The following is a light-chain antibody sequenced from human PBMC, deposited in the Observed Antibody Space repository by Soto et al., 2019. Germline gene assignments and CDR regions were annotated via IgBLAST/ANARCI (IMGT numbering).Light chain of an antibody. Sequence: QYALTQPPSASGSPGQSVTISCTGTSSDVGAYNFVSWYQQHPGKAPKFMIYEVSKRPSGVPDRFSGSKSGNTASLTVSGLQAEDEADYYCSSYAGGSWVFGGGTKLTVL. CDR1: SSDVGAYNF. J-gene: IGLJ3*02. CDR3: SSYAGGSWV. V-gene: IGLV2-8*01. CDR2: EVS.